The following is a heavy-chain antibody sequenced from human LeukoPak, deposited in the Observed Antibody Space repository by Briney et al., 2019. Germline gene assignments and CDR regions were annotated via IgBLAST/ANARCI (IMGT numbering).Heavy chain of an antibody. CDR2: ISGSGGST. V-gene: IGHV3-23*01. Sequence: GGSLRLSCAASGFTFSSYAMSWVRQAPGKGLEWVSAISGSGGSTYYADSVKGRFTISRDNSKNTLYLQMNSLRAEDTAVYYCGKQTHQRTAVTGTFDYWGQGTLVTVSS. CDR1: GFTFSSYA. J-gene: IGHJ4*02. D-gene: IGHD6-19*01. CDR3: GKQTHQRTAVTGTFDY.